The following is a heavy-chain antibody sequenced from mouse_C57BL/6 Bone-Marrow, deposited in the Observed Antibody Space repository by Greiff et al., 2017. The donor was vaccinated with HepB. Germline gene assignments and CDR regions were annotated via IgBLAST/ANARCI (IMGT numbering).Heavy chain of an antibody. Sequence: QSCKASGYTFTSYWMHWVKQRPGQGLEWIGEIDPSDSYTNYNQKFKGKSTLTVDKSSSTAYMQLSSLTSEDSAVYYCARPLFEYAMDYWGQGTSVTVSS. D-gene: IGHD6-1*01. V-gene: IGHV1-69*01. CDR2: IDPSDSYT. CDR3: ARPLFEYAMDY. CDR1: GYTFTSYW. J-gene: IGHJ4*01.